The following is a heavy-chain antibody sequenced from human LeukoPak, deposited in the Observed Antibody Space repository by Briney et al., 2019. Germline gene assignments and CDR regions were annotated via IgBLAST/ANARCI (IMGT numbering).Heavy chain of an antibody. CDR1: GFTFTGYE. D-gene: IGHD2-21*01. CDR2: ISSSGSTI. J-gene: IGHJ6*04. V-gene: IGHV3-48*03. Sequence: GGSLRLSCAASGFTFTGYEMNWVRQAPGKGLAWVSYISSSGSTIYYADSVKGRFTISRDNAKNSLYLQMNNLRAEDTAVYYCARGDGGYYYGMDVWGKGTTVTVSS. CDR3: ARGDGGYYYGMDV.